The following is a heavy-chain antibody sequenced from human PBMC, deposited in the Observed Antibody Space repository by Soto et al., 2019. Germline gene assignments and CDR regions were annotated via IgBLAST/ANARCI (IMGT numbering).Heavy chain of an antibody. Sequence: PSETLSLTCTVSGGSISSGDYYWSWIRQPPRKGLEWIGYIYYSGSTYYNPSLKSRVTISVDTSKNQFSLKLSSVTAADTAVYYCAREILWFGEYGGGNWFDPWGQGXLVTVYS. J-gene: IGHJ5*02. CDR3: AREILWFGEYGGGNWFDP. D-gene: IGHD3-10*01. CDR2: IYYSGST. CDR1: GGSISSGDYY. V-gene: IGHV4-30-4*01.